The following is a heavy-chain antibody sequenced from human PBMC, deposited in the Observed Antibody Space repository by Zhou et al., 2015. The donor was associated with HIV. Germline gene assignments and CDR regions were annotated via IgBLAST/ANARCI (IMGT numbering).Heavy chain of an antibody. D-gene: IGHD2-21*02. CDR1: GYTFTNYD. CDR2: MNPKSGNT. V-gene: IGHV1-8*01. Sequence: QVQLVQSGAEVRKPGASVKVSCKTSGYTFTNYDINWVRQATGQGLEWMGWMNPKSGNTGYARKFQGRVTIAAAESTRTAYMELSGLRSDDTAVYYCAIEGGEGTLRRFDPWADGTRRRPSPQ. CDR3: AIEGGEGTLRRFDP. J-gene: IGHJ5*02.